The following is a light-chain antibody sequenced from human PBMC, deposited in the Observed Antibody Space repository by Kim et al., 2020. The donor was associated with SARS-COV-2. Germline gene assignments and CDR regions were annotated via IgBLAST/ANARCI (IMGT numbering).Light chain of an antibody. J-gene: IGKJ4*01. CDR1: QGINNW. CDR3: QQANSFPLT. CDR2: AAS. V-gene: IGKV1D-12*01. Sequence: GDRVTTTCRASQGINNWLAWYQQKPGKAPNLLIYAASNLQSGVPSRFSGSGSGTDFTLTISSLQPEDSATYYCQQANSFPLTFGGGTKVDIK.